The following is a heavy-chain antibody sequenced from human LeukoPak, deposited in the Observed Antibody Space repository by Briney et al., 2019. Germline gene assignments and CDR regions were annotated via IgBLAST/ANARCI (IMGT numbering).Heavy chain of an antibody. Sequence: GGSLRLSCAASGFTFSSYGMHWVRQAPGKGLEWVAFIRYDGSNKYYADSVKGRFTISRDNSKNTLYLQMNSLRAEDTAVYYCAKDPTVGAAGGAFDIWGQGTMVTVSS. V-gene: IGHV3-30*02. CDR2: IRYDGSNK. D-gene: IGHD1-26*01. CDR3: AKDPTVGAAGGAFDI. CDR1: GFTFSSYG. J-gene: IGHJ3*02.